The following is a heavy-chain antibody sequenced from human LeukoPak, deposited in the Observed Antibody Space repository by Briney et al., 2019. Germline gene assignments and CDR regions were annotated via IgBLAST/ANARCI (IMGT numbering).Heavy chain of an antibody. Sequence: PGRSLRLSCTASGFRFSSYGIHWVRQTPGKGLEWVALVSYDGSNKDYADSVKGRFTISRDNAKNSLYLQMNSLRAEDTAVYYCARDVDRHGVPEYYYYGMDVWGQGTTVTVSS. CDR1: GFRFSSYG. CDR2: VSYDGSNK. D-gene: IGHD1-14*01. CDR3: ARDVDRHGVPEYYYYGMDV. V-gene: IGHV3-33*01. J-gene: IGHJ6*02.